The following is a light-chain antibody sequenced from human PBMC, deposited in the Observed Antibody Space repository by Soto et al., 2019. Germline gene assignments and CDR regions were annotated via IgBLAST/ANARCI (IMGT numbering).Light chain of an antibody. J-gene: IGKJ5*01. CDR1: RNINNY. CDR3: QQYENLPT. Sequence: DIQMTQYPSSLYAYVVDRVTITCQASRNINNYLNWYQQKPGRAPKPLIYDASNLEAGVPSRFRGSGSGTDFTFTISRLQPEDIATYYCQQYENLPTFGQGTRLEIK. CDR2: DAS. V-gene: IGKV1-33*01.